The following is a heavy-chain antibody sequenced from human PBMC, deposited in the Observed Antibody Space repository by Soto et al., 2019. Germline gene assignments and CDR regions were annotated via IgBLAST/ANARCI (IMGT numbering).Heavy chain of an antibody. Sequence: QVQLQESGPGLVKPSQTLSLTCTVSGGSINSGGYYWSWIRQHPGKGLEWIGYIYYSGTTYYNPSLTSRVTISLDTSETQFSLKLNSVTAADTAVYYCARTETSGYYVGYWGQGTLVTVSS. CDR3: ARTETSGYYVGY. J-gene: IGHJ4*02. V-gene: IGHV4-31*03. D-gene: IGHD3-22*01. CDR2: IYYSGTT. CDR1: GGSINSGGYY.